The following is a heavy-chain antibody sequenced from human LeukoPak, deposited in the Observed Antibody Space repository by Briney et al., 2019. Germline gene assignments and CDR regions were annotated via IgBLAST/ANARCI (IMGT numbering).Heavy chain of an antibody. CDR2: ISGGAAST. Sequence: WGSLRLSCAASGFTFSSYAMSWVRQAPGKGLEWVSSISGGAASTDYVDSVKGRFTISRDNSKNTLYLQMNSLRAEDTAVYYCAKYGIEVAGKALPDWWGQGTLVTVSS. V-gene: IGHV3-23*01. CDR3: AKYGIEVAGKALPDW. D-gene: IGHD6-19*01. CDR1: GFTFSSYA. J-gene: IGHJ4*02.